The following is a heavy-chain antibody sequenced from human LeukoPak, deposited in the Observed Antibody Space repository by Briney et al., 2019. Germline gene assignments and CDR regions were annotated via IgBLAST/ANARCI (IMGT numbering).Heavy chain of an antibody. CDR1: GGTFSSYA. J-gene: IGHJ4*02. D-gene: IGHD2-2*02. Sequence: SVKVSCKASGGTFSSYAISWVRQAPGQGLEWMGGIIPIFGTANYAQKFQGRVTITADGSTSTAYMELSSLRSEDTAVYYCARESYCSSTSCYNYFDYWGQGTLVTVSS. CDR2: IIPIFGTA. V-gene: IGHV1-69*01. CDR3: ARESYCSSTSCYNYFDY.